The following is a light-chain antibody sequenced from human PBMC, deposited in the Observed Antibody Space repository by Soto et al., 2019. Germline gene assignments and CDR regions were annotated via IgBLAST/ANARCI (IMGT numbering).Light chain of an antibody. Sequence: QSALTQPPSASGSPGQSVTISCTGTGSDIGAYNYVSWYQQYPGKAPKVMIYDVIKRPSGVPDRFSGSKSDNTASLTVSGLRADDEAVYYCSSFVGGDSFDVIFGGGTKLTVL. CDR1: GSDIGAYNY. CDR2: DVI. CDR3: SSFVGGDSFDVI. V-gene: IGLV2-8*01. J-gene: IGLJ2*01.